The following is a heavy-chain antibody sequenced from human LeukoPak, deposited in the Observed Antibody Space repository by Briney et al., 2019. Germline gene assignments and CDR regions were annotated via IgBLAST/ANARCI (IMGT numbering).Heavy chain of an antibody. J-gene: IGHJ4*02. V-gene: IGHV4-30-4*08. CDR3: ARVSKSVVPAAIDY. Sequence: SETLSLTCTVSGGSISSSSYYWGWIRQPPGKGLEWIGYIYYSGSTYYNPSLKSRVTISVDTSKNQFPLKLSSVTAADTAVYYCARVSKSVVPAAIDYWGQGTLVTVSS. CDR2: IYYSGST. CDR1: GGSISSSSYY. D-gene: IGHD2-2*02.